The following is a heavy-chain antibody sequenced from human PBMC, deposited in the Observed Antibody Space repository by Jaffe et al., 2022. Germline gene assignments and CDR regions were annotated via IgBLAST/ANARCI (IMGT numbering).Heavy chain of an antibody. V-gene: IGHV3-11*01. Sequence: QVQLVESGGGLVKPGGSLRLSCAASGFTFSDYYMSWIRQAPGKGLEWVSYISSSGSTIYYADSVKGRFTISRDNAKNSLYLQMNSLRAEDTAVYYCAREAYYDFWSGYSYTKYFDYWGQGTLVTVSS. CDR3: AREAYYDFWSGYSYTKYFDY. CDR2: ISSSGSTI. D-gene: IGHD3-3*01. J-gene: IGHJ4*02. CDR1: GFTFSDYY.